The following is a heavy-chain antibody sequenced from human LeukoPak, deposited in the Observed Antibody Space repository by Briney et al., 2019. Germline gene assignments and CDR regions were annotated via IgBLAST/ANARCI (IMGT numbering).Heavy chain of an antibody. CDR1: GGXFSSYA. J-gene: IGHJ5*02. D-gene: IGHD4-17*01. V-gene: IGHV1-69*13. Sequence: SVKVSCKASGGXFSSYAISWVRQAPGQGLEWLGVIIPIFGTANYAQKFQGRVTITADESTSTAYMELSSLRSEDTAVYYCARVRERDYGRFWFDPWGQGTLVTVSS. CDR2: IIPIFGTA. CDR3: ARVRERDYGRFWFDP.